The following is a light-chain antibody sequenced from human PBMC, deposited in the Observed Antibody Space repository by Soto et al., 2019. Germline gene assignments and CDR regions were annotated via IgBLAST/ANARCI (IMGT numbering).Light chain of an antibody. Sequence: EIVMTQSPATLSVSPGERATLSCRASQSVSIDLAWYQQTPGQAPRLLIYGASNRATGIPDRFSGSGSGTDFTLTISRLEPEDFAVYYCQQYGSSATFGQGTRLEIK. J-gene: IGKJ5*01. CDR3: QQYGSSAT. CDR2: GAS. CDR1: QSVSID. V-gene: IGKV3-20*01.